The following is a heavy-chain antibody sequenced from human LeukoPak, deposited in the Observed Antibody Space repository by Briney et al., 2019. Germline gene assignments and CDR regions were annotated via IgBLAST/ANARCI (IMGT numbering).Heavy chain of an antibody. CDR1: GGSISSGSYY. D-gene: IGHD3-16*01. CDR3: TRGAGWLIDY. J-gene: IGHJ4*02. Sequence: SETLSLTCTVSGGSISSGSYYWGWIRQPPGKGLEWIGSIYYSGSTNYNPSLKSRVTMSVDTSKNQFSLKLNSLTTADTAVYYCTRGAGWLIDYWGQGILVTVSS. CDR2: IYYSGST. V-gene: IGHV4-39*07.